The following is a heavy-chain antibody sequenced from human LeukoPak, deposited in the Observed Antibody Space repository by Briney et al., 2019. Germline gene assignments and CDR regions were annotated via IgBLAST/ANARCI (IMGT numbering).Heavy chain of an antibody. D-gene: IGHD4-23*01. J-gene: IGHJ4*02. Sequence: GGSLRLSCAASGFTFSSHGMRWVRQAPGKGREWVSAISGSGGSTYYADSVKGRFTISRDNSKNTLYLQMNSLRAEDTAVYYCARLYGGNSRGDSWGQGTLVTVSS. CDR1: GFTFSSHG. V-gene: IGHV3-23*01. CDR3: ARLYGGNSRGDS. CDR2: ISGSGGST.